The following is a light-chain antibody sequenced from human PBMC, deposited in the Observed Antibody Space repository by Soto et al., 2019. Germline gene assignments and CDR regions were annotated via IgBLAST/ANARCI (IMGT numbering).Light chain of an antibody. CDR2: AAS. Sequence: DIQMTQSPSSLSASVGDRVTISCQASKDIKNYLNWYQQKPGKAPKLLIYAASILETGVPSRFSGGGSGTDFTFTISSLQPEDIATYYCQHYDDLPWTFGQGTKVAIK. J-gene: IGKJ1*01. CDR3: QHYDDLPWT. CDR1: KDIKNY. V-gene: IGKV1-33*01.